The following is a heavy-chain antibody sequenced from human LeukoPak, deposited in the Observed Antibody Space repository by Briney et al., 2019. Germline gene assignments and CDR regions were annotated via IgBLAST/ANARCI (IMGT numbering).Heavy chain of an antibody. CDR3: AREIASFDCSGGSCYSEAYWFDP. CDR1: GGSISSGGYY. CDR2: IYYSGST. Sequence: TLSLTCTVSGGSISSGGYYWSWLRQHPGKGLEWIGYIYYSGSTYYNSSLKSRVTISVDTSNNQFSLKLSSVTAADTAVYYCAREIASFDCSGGSCYSEAYWFDPWGQGTLVTVSS. V-gene: IGHV4-31*03. D-gene: IGHD2-15*01. J-gene: IGHJ5*02.